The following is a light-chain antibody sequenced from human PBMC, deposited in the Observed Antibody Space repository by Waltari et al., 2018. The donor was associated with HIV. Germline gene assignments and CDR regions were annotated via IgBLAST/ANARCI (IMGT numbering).Light chain of an antibody. CDR2: NNN. J-gene: IGLJ3*02. CDR3: GTWDSSLSDWV. Sequence: QSVLTPPPSVSAAPGQTVTISCSGTSSNLRYNYTSWYQQGPGTAPKLLIYNNNKRPSGIPDRFSGSKSGTSATLGITGLQTGDEADYYCGTWDSSLSDWVFGGGTKLTVL. CDR1: SSNLRYNY. V-gene: IGLV1-51*01.